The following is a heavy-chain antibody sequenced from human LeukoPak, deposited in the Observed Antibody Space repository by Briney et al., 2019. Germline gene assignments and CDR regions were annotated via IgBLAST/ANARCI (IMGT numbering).Heavy chain of an antibody. J-gene: IGHJ6*02. V-gene: IGHV3-23*01. Sequence: PGGSLRLSCAASGFTFSSYAMSWVRQAPGKGLEWVSAISGSGGSTYYADSVKGRSTISRDNSKNTLYLQMNSLRAEDTAVYYCATPNYDFWSGYYSYYYGMDVWGQGTTVTVSS. D-gene: IGHD3-3*01. CDR1: GFTFSSYA. CDR2: ISGSGGST. CDR3: ATPNYDFWSGYYSYYYGMDV.